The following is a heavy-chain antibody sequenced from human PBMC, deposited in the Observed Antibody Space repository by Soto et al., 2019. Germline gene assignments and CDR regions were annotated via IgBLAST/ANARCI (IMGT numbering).Heavy chain of an antibody. CDR3: AENSLGSIALRAWSYFDY. Sequence: EVQLVESGGGLVQPGGSLRLSCAASGFTFGNYAFSWVRQAPGKGLEWVSVISGGGDATYYPDSVKGRFTTSRDNSKNTLYLQMNSLRAEETAVYYSAENSLGSIALRAWSYFDYWGQGTLVTVSS. V-gene: IGHV3-23*04. CDR2: ISGGGDAT. J-gene: IGHJ4*02. D-gene: IGHD3-10*01. CDR1: GFTFGNYA.